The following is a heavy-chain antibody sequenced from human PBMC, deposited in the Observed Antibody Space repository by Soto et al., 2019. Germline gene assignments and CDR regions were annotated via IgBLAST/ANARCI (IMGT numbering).Heavy chain of an antibody. V-gene: IGHV3-30*03. J-gene: IGHJ4*02. Sequence: GGSLRLSCAASDFDFSSYGIHWVRQAPGKGLEWVAAPSYDGRETFYADSAKGRFTVSKEMSKNTAFLQMNALRHEDTAVYFCARDSGWPILNFDNWGQGTPVTVFS. CDR1: DFDFSSYG. D-gene: IGHD3-10*01. CDR3: ARDSGWPILNFDN. CDR2: PSYDGRET.